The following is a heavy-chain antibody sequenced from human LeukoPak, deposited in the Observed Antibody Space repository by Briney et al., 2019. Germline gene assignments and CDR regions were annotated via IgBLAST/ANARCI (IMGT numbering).Heavy chain of an antibody. CDR2: IKQDGSEA. CDR1: GFTFSNYW. J-gene: IGHJ4*02. V-gene: IGHV3-7*01. CDR3: ARDFWGAYRVDYFDY. Sequence: GGSLRLSCAASGFTFSNYWMSWVRRAPGKGLEWVANIKQDGSEAYYVDSVRGRFTISRDNAKKSLYLQMNSLRAEDTAVYYCARDFWGAYRVDYFDYWGQGTLVTVSS. D-gene: IGHD3-3*01.